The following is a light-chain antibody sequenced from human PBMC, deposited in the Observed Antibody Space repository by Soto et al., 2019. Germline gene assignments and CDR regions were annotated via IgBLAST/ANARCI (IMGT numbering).Light chain of an antibody. CDR3: QQYGYSFWT. V-gene: IGKV2-29*01. J-gene: IGKJ1*01. Sequence: DVVMTQTPLSLSVAPGQPASISCKSSQSLLHITGETFLFWYLQKPGQAPRLLIYSASSRATGIPDRFSGSGSGTDYTLTISRLEPEDFAVYYCQQYGYSFWTFGQGTKVDIK. CDR1: QSLLHITGETF. CDR2: SAS.